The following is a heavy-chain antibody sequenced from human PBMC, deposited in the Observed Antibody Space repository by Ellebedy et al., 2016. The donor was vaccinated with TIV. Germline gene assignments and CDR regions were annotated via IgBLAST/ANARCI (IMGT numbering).Heavy chain of an antibody. J-gene: IGHJ3*01. CDR1: GFPFSTYD. Sequence: GESLKISXAASGFPFSTYDMHWVRQTTGNGLEWVSAIDITGATFYPDSVMGRFTISRENAKNSLYLQMSSLRAGDTAVYYCARAVTTFHDGFDLWGQGTMVTVSS. D-gene: IGHD2/OR15-2a*01. CDR2: IDITGAT. CDR3: ARAVTTFHDGFDL. V-gene: IGHV3-13*01.